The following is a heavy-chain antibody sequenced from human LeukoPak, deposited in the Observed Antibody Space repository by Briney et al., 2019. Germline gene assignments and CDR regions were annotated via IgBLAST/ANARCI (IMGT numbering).Heavy chain of an antibody. CDR3: ATVGDSGRYPFDY. CDR1: GGSISSYY. D-gene: IGHD3-10*01. Sequence: SETLSLTCIVSGGSISSYYWSWIRQPPGKGLEWIGCIYYSGSTTYNPSLKSRVTISVDTSKNQFSLKLSSVTAADTAVYYCATVGDSGRYPFDYWGQGTLVTVSS. CDR2: IYYSGST. J-gene: IGHJ4*02. V-gene: IGHV4-59*01.